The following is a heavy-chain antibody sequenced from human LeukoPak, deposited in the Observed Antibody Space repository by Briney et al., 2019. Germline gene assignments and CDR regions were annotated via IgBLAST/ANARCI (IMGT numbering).Heavy chain of an antibody. Sequence: GGSLRLSCAASGFTFSSSAMNWVRQAPGKGLEWVSYISSGTSTIYYADSVKGRFTISRDNAKNSLYLQMNSLSAEDTALYYCARDVTYYGGDWFDPWGQGTLVTVSS. V-gene: IGHV3-48*04. J-gene: IGHJ5*02. CDR3: ARDVTYYGGDWFDP. D-gene: IGHD4-23*01. CDR2: ISSGTSTI. CDR1: GFTFSSSA.